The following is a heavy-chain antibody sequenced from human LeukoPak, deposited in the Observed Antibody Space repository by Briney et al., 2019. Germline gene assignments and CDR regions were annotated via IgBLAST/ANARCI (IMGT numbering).Heavy chain of an antibody. Sequence: GASLRLSCAASGFTFSSYAMSWVRQVPGKGLEWVSVISGSGGSTSHADSVKGRFTISRDNSKNTLYMQMNSLRAEDTAVYYCAKDYEGYCSSTSCPHINWYDPWGQGTLVTVSS. V-gene: IGHV3-23*01. CDR3: AKDYEGYCSSTSCPHINWYDP. J-gene: IGHJ5*02. CDR2: ISGSGGST. D-gene: IGHD2-2*01. CDR1: GFTFSSYA.